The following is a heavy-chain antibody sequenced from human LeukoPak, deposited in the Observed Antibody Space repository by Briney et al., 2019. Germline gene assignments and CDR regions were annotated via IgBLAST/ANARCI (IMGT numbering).Heavy chain of an antibody. Sequence: GGSLRLSCAASGFTFSSFRMNWVRQAPGKGLEWISDISSSSSTIHYADSVKGRFTISRDNAKNSLYLQMNSLRDEDTAVYYCARGREYGSGTIRAFDIWGQGTMVTVSS. V-gene: IGHV3-48*02. CDR3: ARGREYGSGTIRAFDI. CDR1: GFTFSSFR. D-gene: IGHD3-10*01. J-gene: IGHJ3*02. CDR2: ISSSSSTI.